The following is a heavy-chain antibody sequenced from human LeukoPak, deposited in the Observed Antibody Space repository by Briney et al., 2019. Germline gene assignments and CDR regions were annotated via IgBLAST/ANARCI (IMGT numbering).Heavy chain of an antibody. CDR1: GFTFSSYS. J-gene: IGHJ3*02. Sequence: GGSLRLSCAASGFTFSSYSVNWVRQAPGKGLEWVSSICSGSTYIYYADSVKGRFTISRDNAKNSLYLQMDSLRADDTSVYYCARGTGAFDIWGQGTMVTVSS. CDR2: ICSGSTYI. D-gene: IGHD1-1*01. V-gene: IGHV3-21*01. CDR3: ARGTGAFDI.